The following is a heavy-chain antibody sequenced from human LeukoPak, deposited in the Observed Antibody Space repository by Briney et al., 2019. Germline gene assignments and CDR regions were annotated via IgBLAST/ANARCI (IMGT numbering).Heavy chain of an antibody. J-gene: IGHJ4*02. V-gene: IGHV3-48*03. D-gene: IGHD2-15*01. Sequence: GGSLRLSCAASGFTFSSYAMNWVRQAPGKGLEWVSYISSSGSTIYYADSVKGRFTISRDNAKNSLYLQMNSLRAEDTAVYYCARDGVVVAATWCDYWGQGTLVTVSS. CDR1: GFTFSSYA. CDR3: ARDGVVVAATWCDY. CDR2: ISSSGSTI.